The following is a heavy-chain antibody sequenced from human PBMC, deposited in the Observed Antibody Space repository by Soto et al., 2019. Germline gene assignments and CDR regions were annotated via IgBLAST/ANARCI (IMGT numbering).Heavy chain of an antibody. D-gene: IGHD2-15*01. CDR1: GYRFTSSW. Sequence: PGESLKISCQGSGYRFTSSWIAWVRQVPGKGLEWMGRIDPSDSYTTYSPSFEGHVTFSADKSINTAYLHWPSLQASDTAVYYCARAHVGSAKSLLYWGLGTLVTVSS. CDR2: IDPSDSYT. V-gene: IGHV5-10-1*01. CDR3: ARAHVGSAKSLLY. J-gene: IGHJ1*01.